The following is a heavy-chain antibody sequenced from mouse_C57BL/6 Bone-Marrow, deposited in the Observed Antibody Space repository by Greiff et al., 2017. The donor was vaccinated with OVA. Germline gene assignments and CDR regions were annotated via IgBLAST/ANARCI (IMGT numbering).Heavy chain of an antibody. V-gene: IGHV1-5*01. Sequence: EVKVEESGTVLARPGASVKMSCKTSGYTFTSYWMHWVKQRPGQGLEWIGAIYPGNSDTSYNQKFKGKAKLTAVTSASTAYMELSSLTNEDSAVYYCTRPIGTVVSYYYAKDYGGQGTSVTVSS. CDR3: TRPIGTVVSYYYAKDY. CDR1: GYTFTSYW. CDR2: IYPGNSDT. J-gene: IGHJ4*01. D-gene: IGHD1-1*01.